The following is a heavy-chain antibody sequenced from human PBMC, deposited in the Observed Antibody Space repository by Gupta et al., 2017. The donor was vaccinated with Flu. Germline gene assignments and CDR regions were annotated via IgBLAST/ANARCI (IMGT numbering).Heavy chain of an antibody. D-gene: IGHD3-22*01. CDR3: ARVGANNHYYHSPTSNGWFDP. V-gene: IGHV1-18*01. Sequence: EWMGWISAYNGNTNYAQKLQGRVTMTTDTSTSTAYMELRSLRSDDTAVYYCARVGANNHYYHSPTSNGWFDPWGQGTLVTVSS. CDR2: ISAYNGNT. J-gene: IGHJ5*02.